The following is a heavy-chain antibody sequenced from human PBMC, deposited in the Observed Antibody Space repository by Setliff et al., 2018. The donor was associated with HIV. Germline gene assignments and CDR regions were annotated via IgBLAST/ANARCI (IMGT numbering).Heavy chain of an antibody. D-gene: IGHD2-15*01. Sequence: PGESLNLSCEASGITFSSDEMNWVRQAPGKGVEWVSLISSTGETIYYADSVKGRFTISRDNAKNTLYVQMNSLRVDDTGVYYCARSGPGGGYDIWGQGTMVTVSS. J-gene: IGHJ3*02. V-gene: IGHV3-48*03. CDR1: GITFSSDE. CDR2: ISSTGETI. CDR3: ARSGPGGGYDI.